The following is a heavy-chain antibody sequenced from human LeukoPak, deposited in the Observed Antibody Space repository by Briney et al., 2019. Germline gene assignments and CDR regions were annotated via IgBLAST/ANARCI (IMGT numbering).Heavy chain of an antibody. D-gene: IGHD3-10*01. CDR2: ISYDGSNE. CDR1: GFTFSRYG. V-gene: IGHV3-30*18. CDR3: AKGYGSGSYMIDY. Sequence: GGSLRLSCAASGFTFSRYGIHWVPEAPGRGLEWVAFISYDGSNEYYADYVKGRFTISRDNSKNTLYLQMNSLRAEDTAVYYCAKGYGSGSYMIDYWGQGTLVTVSS. J-gene: IGHJ4*02.